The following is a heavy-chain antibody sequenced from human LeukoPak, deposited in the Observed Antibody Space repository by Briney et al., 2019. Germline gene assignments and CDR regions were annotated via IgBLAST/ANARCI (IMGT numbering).Heavy chain of an antibody. J-gene: IGHJ4*02. CDR1: GGSISSSNW. CDR2: IYHSGST. V-gene: IGHV4-4*02. D-gene: IGHD4-23*01. CDR3: AHQKYYGGTFDY. Sequence: NPSETLSLTCTVSGGSISSSNWWSWVRQPPGKGLEWIGEIYHSGSTNYNPSLKSRVTISVDKSKNQFSLKLSSVTAADTAVYYCAHQKYYGGTFDYWGQGTLVTVSS.